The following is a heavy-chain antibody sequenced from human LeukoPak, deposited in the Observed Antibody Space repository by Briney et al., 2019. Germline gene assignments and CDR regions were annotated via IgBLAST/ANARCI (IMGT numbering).Heavy chain of an antibody. CDR3: AGDYHLDIVAPNYYFGY. CDR2: INPNSGGT. J-gene: IGHJ4*02. D-gene: IGHD5-12*01. CDR1: GYTFTGYY. V-gene: IGHV1-2*02. Sequence: ASVKVSCKASGYTFTGYYMHWVRHAPGQGLEWMGWINPNSGGTNYAQKFQGRVTMTRDTSISTAYMELSRLRSDDTAVYYCAGDYHLDIVAPNYYFGYWGQGTLVTVSS.